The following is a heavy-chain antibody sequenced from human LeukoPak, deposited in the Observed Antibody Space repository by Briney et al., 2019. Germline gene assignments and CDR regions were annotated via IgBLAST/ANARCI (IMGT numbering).Heavy chain of an antibody. Sequence: SETLSLTCTVSGDSISGYYWSWIRQPPGKGLEWIGYIYYSGTTNYNPSLNSRVTISVDTSKNEASLKLSSVTAADTAVYYCARSRYNWIGYFDYWGQGTLVTVSS. J-gene: IGHJ4*02. D-gene: IGHD1-20*01. CDR1: GDSISGYY. CDR3: ARSRYNWIGYFDY. V-gene: IGHV4-59*01. CDR2: IYYSGTT.